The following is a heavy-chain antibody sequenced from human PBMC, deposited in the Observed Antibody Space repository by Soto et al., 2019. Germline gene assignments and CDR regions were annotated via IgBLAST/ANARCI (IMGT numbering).Heavy chain of an antibody. CDR3: ARGRRVAVAGRPRGPYYYYGMDV. CDR1: GYTFTSYD. Sequence: GASVKVSCKASGYTFTSYDINWVRQATGQGLEWMGWMNPNSGNTGYAQKFQGRVTMTRNTSISTAYMELSSLRSEDTAVYYCARGRRVAVAGRPRGPYYYYGMDVWGQGTTVTVSS. V-gene: IGHV1-8*01. J-gene: IGHJ6*02. D-gene: IGHD6-19*01. CDR2: MNPNSGNT.